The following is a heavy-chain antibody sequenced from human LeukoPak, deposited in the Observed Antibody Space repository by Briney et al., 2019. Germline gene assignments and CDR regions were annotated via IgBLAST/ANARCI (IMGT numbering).Heavy chain of an antibody. CDR3: ARDKGRDGYNDLDY. D-gene: IGHD5-24*01. CDR2: IIPILGIA. Sequence: SVKVSCKASGGTFSSYAISWVRQAPGQGLEWMGRIIPILGIANYAQKFQGRVTITADKSTSTAYMELSSLRSEDTAVYYCARDKGRDGYNDLDYWGQGTLVTVSS. V-gene: IGHV1-69*04. CDR1: GGTFSSYA. J-gene: IGHJ4*02.